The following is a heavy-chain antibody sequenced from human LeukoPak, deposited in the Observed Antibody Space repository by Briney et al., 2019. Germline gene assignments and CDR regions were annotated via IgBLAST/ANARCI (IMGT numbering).Heavy chain of an antibody. D-gene: IGHD3-22*01. J-gene: IGHJ5*02. CDR3: ARDRGSYYYDSSGSIPANWFDP. CDR2: IYTSGST. CDR1: GGSISSYY. V-gene: IGHV4-4*07. Sequence: SETLSLTCTVSGGSISSYYWSWIRQPAGKGLEWIGRIYTSGSTNYNPSLKSRVTMSVDTSKNQFSLKLSSVTAADTAVYYCARDRGSYYYDSSGSIPANWFDPWGQGTLVTVSS.